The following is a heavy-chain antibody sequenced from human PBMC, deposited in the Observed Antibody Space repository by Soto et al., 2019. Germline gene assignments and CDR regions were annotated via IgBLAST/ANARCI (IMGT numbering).Heavy chain of an antibody. V-gene: IGHV4-61*03. CDR3: VRVHAVDSSGYYLDY. D-gene: IGHD3-22*01. CDR2: IYFSGAT. Sequence: QVQLQEAGPGLVKPSETLALNCSVSGASVSSGDYYWSWIRQPPGKGLEWIGYIYFSGATSYDPSLKRRVSISIDTFKNHFSLKLKSVTAAATAVYYCVRVHAVDSSGYYLDYWGQGLLVSVSS. J-gene: IGHJ4*02. CDR1: GASVSSGDYY.